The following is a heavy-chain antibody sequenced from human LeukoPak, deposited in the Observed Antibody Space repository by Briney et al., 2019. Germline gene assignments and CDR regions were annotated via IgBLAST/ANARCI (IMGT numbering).Heavy chain of an antibody. CDR3: ASWGYSGYPGFDN. Sequence: SETLSLTCTVSGGSISSYYWSWIRQPPGKGLEWIGYIYTSGSTNYNPSLKSRVTISVDTSKNQFSLKLSSVTAADTAVYYCASWGYSGYPGFDNWGQGTLVTVSS. V-gene: IGHV4-4*09. CDR1: GGSISSYY. CDR2: IYTSGST. J-gene: IGHJ4*02. D-gene: IGHD5-12*01.